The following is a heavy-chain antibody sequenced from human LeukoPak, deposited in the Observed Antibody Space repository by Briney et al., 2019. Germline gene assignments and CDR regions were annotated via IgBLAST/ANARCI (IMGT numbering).Heavy chain of an antibody. V-gene: IGHV4-61*02. Sequence: SETLSLTCTVSGGSISSSNSYWSWIRQPAGKGLGWIGRIYTDGGTNYNPSLNYNPSLKSRVTISVDPSKKQFSLKLNSVTAADTAVYYCARLATLSTIAARGRSWFDPWGQGTLVTVSS. J-gene: IGHJ5*02. CDR3: ARLATLSTIAARGRSWFDP. CDR1: GGSISSSNSY. D-gene: IGHD6-6*01. CDR2: IYTDGGTNYNPSL.